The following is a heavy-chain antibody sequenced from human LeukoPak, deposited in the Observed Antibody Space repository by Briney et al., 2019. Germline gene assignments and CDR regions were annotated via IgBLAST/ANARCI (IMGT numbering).Heavy chain of an antibody. D-gene: IGHD3-22*01. Sequence: GGSLRLTCAASGITFSNYWMHWVRQAPGKGLEWVSRINSDGSRITYADSVKGRFTISRDNAKNTLYLQMNSLRVEDTAVYYCASSPVITRDWGQGTLVTVSS. J-gene: IGHJ4*02. V-gene: IGHV3-74*01. CDR1: GITFSNYW. CDR3: ASSPVITRD. CDR2: INSDGSRI.